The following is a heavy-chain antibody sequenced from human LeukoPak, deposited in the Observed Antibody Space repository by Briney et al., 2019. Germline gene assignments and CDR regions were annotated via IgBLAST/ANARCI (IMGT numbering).Heavy chain of an antibody. CDR2: INSDGSST. Sequence: PGGSLRLSCAASGFTFSSYWMHWVRQAPGKGLVWVSRINSDGSSTSYADSVKGRFTISRDNAKNSLYLQMNSLRAEDTAVYYCASHQPEESSWYRLPFQHWGQGTLVTVSS. D-gene: IGHD6-13*01. CDR1: GFTFSSYW. J-gene: IGHJ1*01. CDR3: ASHQPEESSWYRLPFQH. V-gene: IGHV3-74*01.